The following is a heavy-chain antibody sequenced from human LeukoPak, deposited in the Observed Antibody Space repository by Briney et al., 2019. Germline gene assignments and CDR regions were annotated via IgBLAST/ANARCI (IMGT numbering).Heavy chain of an antibody. D-gene: IGHD3-3*01. CDR3: ASSVDKEANYDFWSGRIY. CDR1: GFTFSSYA. V-gene: IGHV3-30-3*01. CDR2: ISYDGSNK. J-gene: IGHJ4*02. Sequence: GRSLRLSCAATGFTFSSYAMHWVRQAPGKGLEWVAVISYDGSNKYYADSVKGRFTISRDNSKNTLYLQMNSLRAEDTAVYYCASSVDKEANYDFWSGRIYWGQGTLVTVSS.